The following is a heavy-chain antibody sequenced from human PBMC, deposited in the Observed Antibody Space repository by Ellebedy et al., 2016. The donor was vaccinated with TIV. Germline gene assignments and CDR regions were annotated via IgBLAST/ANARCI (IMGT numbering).Heavy chain of an antibody. J-gene: IGHJ5*02. D-gene: IGHD4-23*01. CDR1: GGSINSYY. V-gene: IGHV4-59*01. Sequence: SETLSLXCSVSGGSINSYYWSWIRQFPVKGLEWIGYVHYSGGTKYSPSLKSRVFISIDTSKNQFSLKLSSVTAADTAVYYCARDSSNSRWYLWGQGTLVTVSS. CDR3: ARDSSNSRWYL. CDR2: VHYSGGT.